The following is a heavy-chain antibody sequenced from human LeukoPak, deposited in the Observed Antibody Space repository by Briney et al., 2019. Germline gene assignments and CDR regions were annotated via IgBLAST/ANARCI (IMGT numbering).Heavy chain of an antibody. CDR1: GFTFSNHW. V-gene: IGHV3-7*01. D-gene: IGHD1-7*01. CDR2: INQDGSEK. Sequence: GGSLRLSCAASGFTFSNHWMSWVRQAPGKGLEWVANINQDGSEKYYVDSVKSRFTVSRDNAKNSLDLQMNTLRAEDTAVYYCARRKLTYYYGMDVWGQGTTVTVSS. J-gene: IGHJ6*02. CDR3: ARRKLTYYYGMDV.